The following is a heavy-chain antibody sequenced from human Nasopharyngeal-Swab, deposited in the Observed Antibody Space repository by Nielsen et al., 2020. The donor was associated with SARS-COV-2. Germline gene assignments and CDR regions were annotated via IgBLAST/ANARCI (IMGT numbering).Heavy chain of an antibody. J-gene: IGHJ6*02. CDR2: IGRYGTDI. Sequence: GESLKISCAASGFTFRDYSMNWVRQAPGKGPEWVSSIGRYGTDIFHADSVEGRFSVFRDAANKSIYLQMRSLRAEDTAVYYCARGTVFGVANGMDVWGQGTTVTVSS. CDR3: ARGTVFGVANGMDV. CDR1: GFTFRDYS. D-gene: IGHD3-3*01. V-gene: IGHV3-21*01.